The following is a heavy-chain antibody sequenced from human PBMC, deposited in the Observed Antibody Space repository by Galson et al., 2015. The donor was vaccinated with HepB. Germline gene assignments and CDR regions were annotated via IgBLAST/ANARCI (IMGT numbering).Heavy chain of an antibody. CDR3: AKDIVIKGGQWDGFDT. Sequence: SLRLSCAASGFTFDDYSMHWVRQAPGKGLEWVSGITWQGATVGYADSVKGRFSISRDNAKNILYLQLNSLRAEDTALYYCAKDIVIKGGQWDGFDTWGQGTMVTVSS. V-gene: IGHV3-9*01. D-gene: IGHD1-26*01. CDR1: GFTFDDYS. J-gene: IGHJ3*02. CDR2: ITWQGATV.